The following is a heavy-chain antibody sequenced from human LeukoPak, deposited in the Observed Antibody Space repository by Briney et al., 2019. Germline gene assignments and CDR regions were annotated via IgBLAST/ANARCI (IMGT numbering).Heavy chain of an antibody. J-gene: IGHJ5*02. V-gene: IGHV4-61*02. CDR2: VYSSGST. CDR3: AKDSHGKYSSSYGKENWFDP. CDR1: GGSISSGSYY. D-gene: IGHD6-6*01. Sequence: PSQTLSLTCTVSGGSISSGSYYRSWIRQPAGKGLEWIGRVYSSGSTDYNPSLKSRLSISVDTSKIQFSLRLSSVTVADTAVCYCAKDSHGKYSSSYGKENWFDPWGQGTLVTVSS.